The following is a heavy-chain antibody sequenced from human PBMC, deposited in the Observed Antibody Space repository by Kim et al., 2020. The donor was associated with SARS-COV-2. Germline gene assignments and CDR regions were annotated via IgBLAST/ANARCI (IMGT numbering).Heavy chain of an antibody. D-gene: IGHD2-15*01. CDR3: ARGGGTVVTQFDY. J-gene: IGHJ4*02. Sequence: YNPSLKSRVTISVDTSKNQVSQKLSSVTAADTAVYYCARGGGTVVTQFDYWGQGTLVTVSS. V-gene: IGHV4-31*02.